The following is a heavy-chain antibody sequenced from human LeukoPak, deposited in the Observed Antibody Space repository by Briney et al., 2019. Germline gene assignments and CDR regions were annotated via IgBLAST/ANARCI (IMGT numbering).Heavy chain of an antibody. CDR3: ARGAGVMGATNVPRDPFDP. V-gene: IGHV3-21*01. J-gene: IGHJ5*02. CDR1: GFTFSSYS. CDR2: ISSSSSYI. D-gene: IGHD1-26*01. Sequence: GGSLRLSCAASGFTFSSYSMNWVRQAPGKGLEWVSSISSSSSYIYYADSVKGRFTISRDNAKNSLYLQMNSLRAEDTAVYYCARGAGVMGATNVPRDPFDPWGQGTLVTVSS.